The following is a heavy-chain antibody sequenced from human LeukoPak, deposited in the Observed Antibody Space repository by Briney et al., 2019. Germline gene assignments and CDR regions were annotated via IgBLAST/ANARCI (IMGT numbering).Heavy chain of an antibody. CDR3: ARDMADRVVVVAATRDPFDY. Sequence: ASVKVSCKASGYTFTSYYMHWVRQAPGQGLEWMGIINPSGGSTSYAQKFQGRVTMTRDTSTSTVYMELSSLRSEDTAVYYCARDMADRVVVVAATRDPFDYWGQGTLVTVSS. V-gene: IGHV1-46*01. D-gene: IGHD2-15*01. J-gene: IGHJ4*02. CDR2: INPSGGST. CDR1: GYTFTSYY.